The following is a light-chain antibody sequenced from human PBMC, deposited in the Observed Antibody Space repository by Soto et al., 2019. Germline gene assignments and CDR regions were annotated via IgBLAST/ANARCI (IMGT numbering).Light chain of an antibody. Sequence: QSALTQPPSASGSPGQSVTISCTGTSSDVGGYDFVSWYQQHPGKAPKLLIYEVTHRPSGISDRFSGSKSGNMASLTISGLQDEDEASYYCCTYARNRLYVFGSGTKVTVL. CDR2: EVT. CDR1: SSDVGGYDF. V-gene: IGLV2-8*01. CDR3: CTYARNRLYV. J-gene: IGLJ1*01.